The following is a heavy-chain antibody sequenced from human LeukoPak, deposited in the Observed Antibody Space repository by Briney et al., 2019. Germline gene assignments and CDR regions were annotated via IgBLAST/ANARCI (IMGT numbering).Heavy chain of an antibody. D-gene: IGHD5-18*01. Sequence: GASVKVSCKASGGIFSSYAISWVRQAPGQGLEWMGGIIPIFGTASYTQKFQGRVTITTDETTTTAYMELSSLRSEDTAVYYCARDLPAMAKYYYYGMDVWGQGTTVTVSS. V-gene: IGHV1-69*05. CDR1: GGIFSSYA. CDR2: IIPIFGTA. J-gene: IGHJ6*02. CDR3: ARDLPAMAKYYYYGMDV.